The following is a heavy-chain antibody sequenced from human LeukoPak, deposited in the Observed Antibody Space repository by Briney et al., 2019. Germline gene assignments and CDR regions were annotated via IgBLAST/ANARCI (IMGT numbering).Heavy chain of an antibody. D-gene: IGHD3-10*01. CDR1: GGSISSYY. CDR2: IYYSGST. V-gene: IGHV4-59*01. Sequence: PSETLSPTCTASGGSISSYYWSWIRQPPGKGLEWIGYIYYSGSTNYNPSLKSRVTISVDTSKNQFSLKLSSVTAADTAVYYCARARGHIDYWGQGTLVTVSS. J-gene: IGHJ4*02. CDR3: ARARGHIDY.